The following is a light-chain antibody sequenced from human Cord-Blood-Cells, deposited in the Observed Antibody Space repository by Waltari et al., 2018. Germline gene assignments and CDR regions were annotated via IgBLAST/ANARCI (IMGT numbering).Light chain of an antibody. CDR1: QSISSW. CDR3: LQYNSYS. CDR2: DAS. Sequence: DIQMTQSPSTLSASVGDRVTITCRASQSISSWLAWYQQKPGKAPKLLIYDASSLESGVPSRFSGSGSGTEFTLTISSLQPDDFATYYCLQYNSYSFGPGTKVDIK. V-gene: IGKV1-5*01. J-gene: IGKJ3*01.